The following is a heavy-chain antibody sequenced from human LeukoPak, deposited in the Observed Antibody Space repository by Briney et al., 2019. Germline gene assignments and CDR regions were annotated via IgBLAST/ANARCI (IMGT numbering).Heavy chain of an antibody. J-gene: IGHJ3*02. D-gene: IGHD4/OR15-4a*01. CDR1: GVSVSSGDYY. V-gene: IGHV4-61*08. CDR3: ARISLTMRDAFDI. CDR2: VYKSGGT. Sequence: SETLSLTCTVSGVSVSSGDYYWSWIRQPPGKGLEWIGYVYKSGGTNYNPSLKGRVTISVDTSKNQFSLKLSSVTTADTAVYYCARISLTMRDAFDIWGQGTTVTVST.